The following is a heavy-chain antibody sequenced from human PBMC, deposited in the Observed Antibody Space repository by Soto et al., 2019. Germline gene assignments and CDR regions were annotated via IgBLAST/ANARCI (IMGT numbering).Heavy chain of an antibody. CDR2: ISSSSSYI. V-gene: IGHV3-21*04. Sequence: GGSLRLSCAASGFTFSSYSMNWVRQAPGKGLEWVSSISSSSSYIYYADSVKGRFTISRDNAKNSRSLQMNSLRVEDTAVYFCASVPGSPGYHGLDVWGQGTTVTVSS. D-gene: IGHD6-19*01. CDR3: ASVPGSPGYHGLDV. CDR1: GFTFSSYS. J-gene: IGHJ6*02.